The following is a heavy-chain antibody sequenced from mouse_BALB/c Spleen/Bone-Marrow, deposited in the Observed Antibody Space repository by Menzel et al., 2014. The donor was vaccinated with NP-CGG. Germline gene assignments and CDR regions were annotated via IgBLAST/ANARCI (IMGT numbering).Heavy chain of an antibody. Sequence: EVKLVESGPSLVKPSQTLSLTCSVTGDSITSGYWNWIRKFPGNKLEYMGYISYSGSTYYNPSLKSRISITRDTSKNQYYLQWKSVTIEDTATYYCARYKGYYDHDGDYFDYWGQGTTLTVSS. D-gene: IGHD2-4*01. CDR2: ISYSGST. CDR3: ARYKGYYDHDGDYFDY. V-gene: IGHV3-8*02. CDR1: GDSITSGY. J-gene: IGHJ2*01.